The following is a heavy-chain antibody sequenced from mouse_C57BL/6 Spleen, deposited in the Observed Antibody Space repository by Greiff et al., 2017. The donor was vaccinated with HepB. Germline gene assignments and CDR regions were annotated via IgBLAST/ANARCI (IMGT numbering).Heavy chain of an antibody. CDR2: ISSGSSTI. J-gene: IGHJ4*01. D-gene: IGHD1-1*01. CDR1: GFTFSDYG. Sequence: EVKLMESGGGLVKPGGSLKLSCAASGFTFSDYGMHWVRQAPEKGLEWVAYISSGSSTIYYADTVKGRFTISRDNAKNTLFLQMTSLRSEDTAMYYGARPRITTVVDAMDYWGQGTSVTVSS. V-gene: IGHV5-17*01. CDR3: ARPRITTVVDAMDY.